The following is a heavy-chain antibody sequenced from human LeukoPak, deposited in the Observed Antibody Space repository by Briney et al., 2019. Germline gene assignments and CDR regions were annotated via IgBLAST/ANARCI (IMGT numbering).Heavy chain of an antibody. J-gene: IGHJ4*02. D-gene: IGHD2-2*01. CDR3: AREPDIVVVPAAMFDY. Sequence: GGSLRLSCAASGFTFGSYSMNWVRQAPGKGLEWVSSISSSSSYIYYADSVKGRFTISRDNAKNSLYPQMNSLRAEDTAVYYCAREPDIVVVPAAMFDYWGQGTLVTVSS. V-gene: IGHV3-21*01. CDR2: ISSSSSYI. CDR1: GFTFGSYS.